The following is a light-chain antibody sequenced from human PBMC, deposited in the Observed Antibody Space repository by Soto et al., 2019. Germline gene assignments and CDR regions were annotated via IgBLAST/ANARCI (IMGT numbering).Light chain of an antibody. Sequence: EIVLTQSPATLSLSPGERATLSCRASQSVSSYLAWYQQKPGQAPRLLIYDASNRATGIPARFSGSGSGTDFTLTISSLEPEDFAVYYCQQRSNWPSRYTFGQGTELEIK. CDR3: QQRSNWPSRYT. CDR1: QSVSSY. CDR2: DAS. J-gene: IGKJ2*01. V-gene: IGKV3-11*01.